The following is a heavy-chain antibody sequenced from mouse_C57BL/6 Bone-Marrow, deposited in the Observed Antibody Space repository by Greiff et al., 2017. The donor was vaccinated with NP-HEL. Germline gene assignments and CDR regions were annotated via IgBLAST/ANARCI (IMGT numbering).Heavy chain of an antibody. V-gene: IGHV5-2*01. CDR2: INSDGGST. Sequence: EVKLVESGGGLVQPGESLKLSCESNEYEFPSHDMSWVRKTPEKRLELVAAINSDGGSTYYPDTMERRFIITRDNTTKTMYLEMSSLMSNDTALYYCARHGGNYWYFDVWGTGTTVTVSS. J-gene: IGHJ1*03. CDR3: ARHGGNYWYFDV. D-gene: IGHD2-1*01. CDR1: EYEFPSHD.